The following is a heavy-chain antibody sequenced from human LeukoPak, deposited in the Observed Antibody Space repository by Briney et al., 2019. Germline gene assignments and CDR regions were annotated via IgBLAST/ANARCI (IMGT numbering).Heavy chain of an antibody. J-gene: IGHJ4*02. D-gene: IGHD5-12*01. CDR1: GFTFSNYW. Sequence: GGSLRLSCAASGFTFSNYWMTWVRQAPGKGLEWVANINRDGSERNYVDSVRGRFTISRDNTKNSMYLQMNSLRVEDTAVYYCGRGPGYRSDYWGQGTLVTVSS. CDR3: GRGPGYRSDY. V-gene: IGHV3-7*05. CDR2: INRDGSER.